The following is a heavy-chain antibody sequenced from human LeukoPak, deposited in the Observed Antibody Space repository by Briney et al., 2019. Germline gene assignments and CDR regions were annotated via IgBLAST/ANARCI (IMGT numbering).Heavy chain of an antibody. Sequence: ASVKVSCKASGYTFTGYYTHWVRQAPGQGLEWMGWINPNSGGTNYAQKFQGRVTMTRDTSISTAYMELSRLRSDDTAVYYCANDLYYYDSSGYYCWGQGTLVTVSS. D-gene: IGHD3-22*01. CDR2: INPNSGGT. V-gene: IGHV1-2*02. CDR3: ANDLYYYDSSGYYC. CDR1: GYTFTGYY. J-gene: IGHJ4*02.